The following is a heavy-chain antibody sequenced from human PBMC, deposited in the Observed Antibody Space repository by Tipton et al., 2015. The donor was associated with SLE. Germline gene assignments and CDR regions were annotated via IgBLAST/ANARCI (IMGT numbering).Heavy chain of an antibody. V-gene: IGHV4-39*07. Sequence: WVRQAPGKGLEWIGSIYYSGSTYYNPSLKSRVTISVDTSKNQFSLKLRSVTAADTAVYYCARPYSSSLGYFDYWGQGTLVTVSS. CDR3: ARPYSSSLGYFDY. CDR2: IYYSGST. D-gene: IGHD6-6*01. J-gene: IGHJ4*02.